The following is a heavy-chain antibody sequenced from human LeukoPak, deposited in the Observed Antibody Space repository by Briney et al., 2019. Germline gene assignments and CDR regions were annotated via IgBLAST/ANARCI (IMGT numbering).Heavy chain of an antibody. Sequence: PSETLSLTCTVSGGSISSMNYYWGWIRQPPGKGLEWIGNIYYSGSTYYNPSLKSRVTISVDTSKNQFSLKLSSVTAADTAVYYCARGLGSGRNNWFDPWGQGTLVTVSS. CDR3: ARGLGSGRNNWFDP. V-gene: IGHV4-39*07. D-gene: IGHD6-19*01. CDR2: IYYSGST. CDR1: GGSISSMNYY. J-gene: IGHJ5*02.